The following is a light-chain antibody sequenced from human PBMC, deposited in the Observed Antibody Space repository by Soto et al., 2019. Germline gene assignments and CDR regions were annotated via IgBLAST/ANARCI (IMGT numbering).Light chain of an antibody. Sequence: DNQGTESPSTRAESLVVSVTIKYLAIQSISTWLAWYQQKAGKAPKLLIYKASSLESGVPSRFSGSGSGTEFTLTVCSLQPDHFVTYTCQHYISYPWSFGQGTKVDIK. CDR1: QSISTW. J-gene: IGKJ1*01. CDR2: KAS. V-gene: IGKV1-5*03. CDR3: QHYISYPWS.